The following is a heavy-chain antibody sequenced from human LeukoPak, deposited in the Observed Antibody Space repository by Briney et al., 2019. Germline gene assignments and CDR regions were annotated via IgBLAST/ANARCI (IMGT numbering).Heavy chain of an antibody. V-gene: IGHV4-39*07. CDR2: IYYTGSS. CDR3: ARGVWTYYPRYYYYMDV. Sequence: WETLSLTCSVSGGSIRSSDDYWGFVRQTPGKGLEWMGSIYYTGSSHYNPSLKSRATISVDTSKNQFSLKLSSVTAADTAVYYCARGVWTYYPRYYYYMDVWGKGTTVTVSS. D-gene: IGHD3-10*01. CDR1: GGSIRSSDDY. J-gene: IGHJ6*03.